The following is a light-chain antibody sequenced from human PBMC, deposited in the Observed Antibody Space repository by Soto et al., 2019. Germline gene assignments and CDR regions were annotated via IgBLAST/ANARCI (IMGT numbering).Light chain of an antibody. CDR1: SSNIGDNY. J-gene: IGLJ2*01. V-gene: IGLV1-47*02. Sequence: QSVLTQPPSASGTPGQRVTISCSGSSSNIGDNYVYWYQQFPAAAPKLLIYSDTQRPSGVPDRFSGSKSGTSASLAISGLRSEDEADYYCSAWDGSLSGRVFGGGTQLTVL. CDR2: SDT. CDR3: SAWDGSLSGRV.